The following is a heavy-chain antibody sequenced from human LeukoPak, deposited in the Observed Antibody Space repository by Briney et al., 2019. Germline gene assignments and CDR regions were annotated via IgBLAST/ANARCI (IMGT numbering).Heavy chain of an antibody. Sequence: SETLSLTCTVSGGSVSSGSYYWSWIRQPPGKGLEWIGYIYYSGSTNYNPSLKSRVTISVDTSKNQFSLKLSSVTAADTAVYYCARTGGSYSGNDYWGQGTLDTVSS. D-gene: IGHD1-26*01. J-gene: IGHJ4*02. CDR1: GGSVSSGSYY. CDR3: ARTGGSYSGNDY. V-gene: IGHV4-61*01. CDR2: IYYSGST.